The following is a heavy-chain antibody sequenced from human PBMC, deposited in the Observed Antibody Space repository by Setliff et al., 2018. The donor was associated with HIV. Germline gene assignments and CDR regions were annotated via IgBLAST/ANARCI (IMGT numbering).Heavy chain of an antibody. CDR1: GYTFTGYF. CDR3: ARQLSNSFDY. D-gene: IGHD1-1*01. J-gene: IGHJ4*02. Sequence: ASVKVSCKASGYTFTGYFIHWVRQAPGQGLEWMGWISPHSGGTRTTRTFRGRVTMTRDTSINTAYMELSGVRSDDTAVYFCARQLSNSFDYWGQGTLVTVSS. V-gene: IGHV1-2*02. CDR2: ISPHSGGT.